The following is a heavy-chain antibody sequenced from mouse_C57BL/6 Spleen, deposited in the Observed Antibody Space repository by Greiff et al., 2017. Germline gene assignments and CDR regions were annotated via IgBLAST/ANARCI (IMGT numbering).Heavy chain of an antibody. CDR1: GYSITSGYY. V-gene: IGHV3-6*01. J-gene: IGHJ2*01. CDR2: ISYDGSN. Sequence: EVKLVESGPGLVKPSQSLSLTCSVTGYSITSGYYWNWIRQFPGNKLEWMGYISYDGSNNYNPSLKNRISITRDTSKNQFFLKLNSVTTEDTATYYCARGRYGNDYWGQGTTLTVSS. D-gene: IGHD1-1*01. CDR3: ARGRYGNDY.